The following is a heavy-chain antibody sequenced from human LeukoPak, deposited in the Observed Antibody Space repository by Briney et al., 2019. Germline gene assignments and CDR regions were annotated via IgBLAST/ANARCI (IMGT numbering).Heavy chain of an antibody. V-gene: IGHV4-4*07. CDR1: GGSISSYY. Sequence: PSETLSLTCTVSGGSISSYYWSWIRQPAGKGLEWIGRIYTSGSTNYNPSLKSRVTMSVDTSKNQFSLKLSSVTAADTAVYYCARGLVGAHFYYYYYYMDVWGKGTTVTISS. CDR2: IYTSGST. D-gene: IGHD1-26*01. CDR3: ARGLVGAHFYYYYYYMDV. J-gene: IGHJ6*03.